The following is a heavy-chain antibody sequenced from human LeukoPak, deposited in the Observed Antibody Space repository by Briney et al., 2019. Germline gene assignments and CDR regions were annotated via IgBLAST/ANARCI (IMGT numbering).Heavy chain of an antibody. V-gene: IGHV3-53*01. CDR2: IYSSGEI. J-gene: IGHJ4*02. CDR1: GFSVGDNY. Sequence: GGSLRLSCAASGFSVGDNYMSWVRQAPGKGLEWVLVIYSSGEIYYIESVEGRFTISRDNSKNILYLQMNTLRAEDTAVYYCARDYGDHPYPEVTLDLWGQGTLVTVSS. CDR3: ARDYGDHPYPEVTLDL. D-gene: IGHD2-21*01.